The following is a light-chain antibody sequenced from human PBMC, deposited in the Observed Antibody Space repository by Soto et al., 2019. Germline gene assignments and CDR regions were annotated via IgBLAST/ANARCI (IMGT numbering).Light chain of an antibody. V-gene: IGKV3-11*01. J-gene: IGKJ3*01. CDR2: DAS. CDR3: QQRSNWPPLFT. Sequence: EIVLTQSPATLSLSPGERATLSCRASQSVSSYLAWYQQKPGQAPRLLIYDASNRATGIRARFSGSGSGTDFTLTISSLEPEDFAVYYCQQRSNWPPLFTFGPGTKVDIK. CDR1: QSVSSY.